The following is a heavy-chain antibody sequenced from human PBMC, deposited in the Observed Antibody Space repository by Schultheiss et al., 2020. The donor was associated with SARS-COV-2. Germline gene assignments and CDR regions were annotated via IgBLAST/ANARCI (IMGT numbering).Heavy chain of an antibody. CDR1: GGSISSYY. V-gene: IGHV4-4*07. D-gene: IGHD2-2*01. Sequence: SETLSLTCTVSGGSISSYYWSWIRQPPGKGLEWIGRIYTSGSTNSNPSLKSRVTMSVDTSKNQFSLKLSSVTAADTAVYYCARHGSAAIRQGWFDPWGQGTLVTVSS. CDR2: IYTSGST. CDR3: ARHGSAAIRQGWFDP. J-gene: IGHJ5*02.